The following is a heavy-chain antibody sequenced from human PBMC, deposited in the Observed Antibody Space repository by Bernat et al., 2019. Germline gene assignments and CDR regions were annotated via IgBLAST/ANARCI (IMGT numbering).Heavy chain of an antibody. CDR1: GFTFRSYG. J-gene: IGHJ6*02. CDR3: ARDPRYRGSGWERYYQYGMDV. D-gene: IGHD6-19*01. Sequence: QVQLVESGGGVVQPGRSLRLSCAASGFTFRSYGMHWVRQAPGRGLEWVSVIWYDGSNKNYADSVKGRFTISRDNSKNMLYLQMNSLRAEDTAVYYCARDPRYRGSGWERYYQYGMDVWGQGTTVTVSS. CDR2: IWYDGSNK. V-gene: IGHV3-33*01.